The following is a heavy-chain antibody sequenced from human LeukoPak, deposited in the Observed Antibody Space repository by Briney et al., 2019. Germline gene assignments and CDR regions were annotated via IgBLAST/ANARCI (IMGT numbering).Heavy chain of an antibody. Sequence: SETLSLTCAVYGGSFSGYYWSWIRQPPGKGLEWIGEINHSGSTNYNPSLKSRVTISVDTSENQFSLKLTSVTAADTAVYYCARHPKNYYTSSGYYDYWGQGTSVTVSS. J-gene: IGHJ4*02. V-gene: IGHV4-34*01. CDR2: INHSGST. CDR3: ARHPKNYYTSSGYYDY. CDR1: GGSFSGYY. D-gene: IGHD3-22*01.